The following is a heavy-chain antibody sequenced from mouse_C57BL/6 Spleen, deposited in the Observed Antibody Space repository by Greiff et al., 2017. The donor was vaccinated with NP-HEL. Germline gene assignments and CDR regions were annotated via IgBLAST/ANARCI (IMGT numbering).Heavy chain of an antibody. Sequence: VQLQQSGTVLARPGASVKMSCKTSGYTFTSYWMHWVNQRPGQGLEWIGAIYPGNSDTSYNQKFKGKAKLTAVTSASTAYMELSSLTNEDSAVYYCTRGGYGSSYVTAWFAYWGQGTLVTVSA. CDR1: GYTFTSYW. V-gene: IGHV1-5*01. D-gene: IGHD1-1*01. CDR3: TRGGYGSSYVTAWFAY. CDR2: IYPGNSDT. J-gene: IGHJ3*01.